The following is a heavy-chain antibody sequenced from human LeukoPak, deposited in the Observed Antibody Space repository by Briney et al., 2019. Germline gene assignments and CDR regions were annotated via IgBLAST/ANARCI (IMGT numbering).Heavy chain of an antibody. CDR1: GGTFSSYA. CDR2: IIPILGIA. CDR3: ARETYSGRLIDY. J-gene: IGHJ4*02. V-gene: IGHV1-69*04. Sequence: SVKVSCKASGGTFSSYAISWVRQAPGQGLEWTGRIIPILGIANYAQKFQGRVTITADKSTSTAYMELSSQRSEDTAVYYCARETYSGRLIDYWGQGTLVTVSS. D-gene: IGHD1-26*01.